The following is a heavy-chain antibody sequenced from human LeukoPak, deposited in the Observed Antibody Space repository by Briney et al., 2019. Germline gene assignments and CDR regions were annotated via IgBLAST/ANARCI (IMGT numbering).Heavy chain of an antibody. Sequence: ASVKVSCKASGYTFTSYGISWVRQAPGHGLEWMGWISAYNGNTNYAQKLQGRVTMTTDTSTSTAYMELRSLRSDDTAVYYCARDWPSCGGDCYSGGWFDPWGQGTLVTVSS. J-gene: IGHJ5*02. CDR1: GYTFTSYG. D-gene: IGHD2-21*02. CDR3: ARDWPSCGGDCYSGGWFDP. V-gene: IGHV1-18*01. CDR2: ISAYNGNT.